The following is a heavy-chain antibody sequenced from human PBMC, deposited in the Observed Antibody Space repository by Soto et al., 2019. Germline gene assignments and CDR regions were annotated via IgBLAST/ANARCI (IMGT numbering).Heavy chain of an antibody. Sequence: SETLTLTCTVTGASVINDHLYWFRQPPGKGLEWIGFVYDSGSTSYNSSLKSRLTISVDTSKNQFSLKLSSVTAADTAVYYCVRQVGATGSYSYAVWGQGTMVT. CDR1: GASVINDH. V-gene: IGHV4-59*02. CDR2: VYDSGST. J-gene: IGHJ3*01. CDR3: VRQVGATGSYSYAV. D-gene: IGHD1-26*01.